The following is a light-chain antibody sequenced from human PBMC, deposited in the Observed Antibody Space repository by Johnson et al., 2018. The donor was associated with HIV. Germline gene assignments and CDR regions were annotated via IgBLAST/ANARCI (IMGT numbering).Light chain of an antibody. V-gene: IGLV1-51*01. J-gene: IGLJ1*01. CDR1: SSNIGRNY. CDR2: DNN. CDR3: GTWDISLSAGV. Sequence: QSVLTQPPSVSAAPGQKVTISCSGSSSNIGRNYVSWYQQLPGTAPKLLIFDNNKRPSGVPDRFSYSKSGTSATLGITGLQTGDEADYYCGTWDISLSAGVFGTGTKVTVL.